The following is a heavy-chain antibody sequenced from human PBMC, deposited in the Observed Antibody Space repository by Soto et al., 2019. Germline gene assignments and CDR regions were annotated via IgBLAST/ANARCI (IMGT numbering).Heavy chain of an antibody. D-gene: IGHD3-22*01. CDR3: ATPYYYNH. V-gene: IGHV3-21*01. CDR1: GFMFSAYT. CDR2: ISDDSSHI. J-gene: IGHJ5*02. Sequence: LRLSFAASGFMFSAYTMSWVRQAPGKGLEWLSSISDDSSHIDYSDSLRGRFTVSRENARKSLYLQMDSLGVEDTGVYYCATPYYYNHWGPGTLVTV.